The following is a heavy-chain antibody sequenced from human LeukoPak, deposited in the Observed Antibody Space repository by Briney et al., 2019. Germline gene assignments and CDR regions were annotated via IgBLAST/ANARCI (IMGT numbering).Heavy chain of an antibody. CDR1: GYTFTSYA. J-gene: IGHJ4*02. D-gene: IGHD3-9*01. V-gene: IGHV7-4-1*02. CDR3: ARDGYYDILTGYYVGVDY. CDR2: INTNTGNP. Sequence: ASVKVSCKASGYTFTSYAMNWVRQAPGQGLEWKGWINTNTGNPTYAQGFTGRFVFSLDTSVSTAYLQISSLKAEDTAVYYCARDGYYDILTGYYVGVDYWGQGTLVTVSS.